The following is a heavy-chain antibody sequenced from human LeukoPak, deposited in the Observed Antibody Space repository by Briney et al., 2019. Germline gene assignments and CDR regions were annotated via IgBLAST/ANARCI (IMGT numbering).Heavy chain of an antibody. CDR2: INHSGST. V-gene: IGHV4-34*01. CDR3: ARMYSSSSPL. D-gene: IGHD6-6*01. CDR1: GGSFSGYY. J-gene: IGHJ4*02. Sequence: PSETLSLTCAVYGGSFSGYYWSWIRQPPGKGLEWIGEINHSGSTNYNPSLKSRVTISVDTSKNQFSLKLSSVTAADTAVYYCARMYSSSSPLWGQGTLVTVSS.